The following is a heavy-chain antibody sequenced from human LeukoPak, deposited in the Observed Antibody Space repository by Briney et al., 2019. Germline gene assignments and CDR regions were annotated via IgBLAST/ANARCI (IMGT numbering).Heavy chain of an antibody. Sequence: GASVKVSCKASGYTFTGYYMHWVRQAPGQGLEWMGWINPNSGGTNYAQKFQGRVTMTSDTSISTAYMELSRLRSDDTAVYYCARVPVAVAGRDYWGQGTLVTVSS. CDR1: GYTFTGYY. V-gene: IGHV1-2*02. J-gene: IGHJ4*02. D-gene: IGHD6-19*01. CDR3: ARVPVAVAGRDY. CDR2: INPNSGGT.